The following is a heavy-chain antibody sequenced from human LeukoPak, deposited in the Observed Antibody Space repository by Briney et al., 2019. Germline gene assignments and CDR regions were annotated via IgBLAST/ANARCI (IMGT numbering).Heavy chain of an antibody. V-gene: IGHV3-21*01. CDR2: ISGTGTYK. D-gene: IGHD2-15*01. Sequence: GGSLRLSCAASGFTFSTYNFIWVRQAPGKGLEWVSSISGTGTYKSYADSVRGRFTISREYLQMNSLRAEDTAVYYCTSRVGDTPDIWGQGTMVTVSP. CDR3: TSRVGDTPDI. CDR1: GFTFSTYN. J-gene: IGHJ3*02.